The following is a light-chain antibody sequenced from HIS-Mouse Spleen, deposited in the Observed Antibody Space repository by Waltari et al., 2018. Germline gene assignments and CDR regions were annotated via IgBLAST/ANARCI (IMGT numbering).Light chain of an antibody. J-gene: IGKJ2*01. CDR1: PSVSSN. CDR3: QQYNNWPPYT. CDR2: GAS. V-gene: IGKV3-15*01. Sequence: EIVMTHSPATLSVSPGERATLSCRASPSVSSNLAWYQQKPGQAPRLLIYGASTRATGIPARFSGSGSGTEFTLTISSMQSEDFAVYYCQQYNNWPPYTFGQGTKLEIK.